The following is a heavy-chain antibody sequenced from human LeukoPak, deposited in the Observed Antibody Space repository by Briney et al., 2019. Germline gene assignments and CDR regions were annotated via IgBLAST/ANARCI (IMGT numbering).Heavy chain of an antibody. CDR2: ISYDGSNK. J-gene: IGHJ6*02. Sequence: GGSLRLSCAASGFTFSSYAMHWVRQAPGKGLEWVAVISYDGSNKYYADSVKGRFTISRDNSKNTPYLQMNSLRAEDTAVYYCARPDSSSWYGDYYYGMDVWAKGPRSPSP. CDR3: ARPDSSSWYGDYYYGMDV. CDR1: GFTFSSYA. D-gene: IGHD6-13*01. V-gene: IGHV3-30-3*01.